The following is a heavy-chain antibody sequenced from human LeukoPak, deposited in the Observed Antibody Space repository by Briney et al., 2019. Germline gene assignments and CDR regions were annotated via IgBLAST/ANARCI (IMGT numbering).Heavy chain of an antibody. CDR3: AKDRRLSIAARLFDY. D-gene: IGHD6-6*01. J-gene: IGHJ4*02. CDR1: GFTFSSYA. Sequence: PGGSLRLSCAASGFTFSSYAMSWVRQAPGKGLEWVSAISGSGGSTYYADSVKGRFTISRDNSKNTLYLQMNSLRAEDTAVYYCAKDRRLSIAARLFDYWGQGTLVTVSS. V-gene: IGHV3-23*01. CDR2: ISGSGGST.